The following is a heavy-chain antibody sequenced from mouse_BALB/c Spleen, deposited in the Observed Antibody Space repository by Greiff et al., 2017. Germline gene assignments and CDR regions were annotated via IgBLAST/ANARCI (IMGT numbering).Heavy chain of an antibody. CDR3: ARWDGNYVG. J-gene: IGHJ3*02. CDR2: INPSTGYT. D-gene: IGHD2-1*01. CDR1: GYTFTSYW. Sequence: VQLQQSGAELAKPGASVKMSCKASGYTFTSYWMHWVKQRPGQGLEWIGYINPSTGYTEYNQKFKDKATLTADKSSSTAYMQLSSLTSEDSAVYYCARWDGNYVGWGQGTLVTVSA. V-gene: IGHV1-7*01.